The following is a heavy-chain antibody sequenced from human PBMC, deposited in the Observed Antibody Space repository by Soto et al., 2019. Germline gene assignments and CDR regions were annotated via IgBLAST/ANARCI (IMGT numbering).Heavy chain of an antibody. CDR3: AKGRGQNWNFDY. Sequence: EVQLLESGGVSVQPGGPLRLSCAAAGFTFSSYAMHWVRRPPGQGLEWVSSISGSGGTAEYAHSVKGQFSISRDSLVNTLYLQMNSLRAEETAVYYCAKGRGQNWNFDYWGQGTLVTVSP. CDR1: GFTFSSYA. CDR2: ISGSGGTA. J-gene: IGHJ4*02. V-gene: IGHV3-23*01. D-gene: IGHD1-1*01.